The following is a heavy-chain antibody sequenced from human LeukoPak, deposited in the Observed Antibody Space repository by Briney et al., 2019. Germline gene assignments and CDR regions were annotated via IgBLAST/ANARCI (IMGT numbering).Heavy chain of an antibody. J-gene: IGHJ4*02. CDR1: GFTFSDYY. V-gene: IGHV3-11*01. CDR3: ARLVWLPDS. D-gene: IGHD3/OR15-3a*01. CDR2: IHSSGSGV. Sequence: GGSLRLSCAASGFTFSDYYMSWIRQAPGKGLEYVSYIHSSGSGVYYADSVKGRFTISRDNAKDSLYLQMDSLRAEDTAVYYCARLVWLPDSWGQGTLVTVSS.